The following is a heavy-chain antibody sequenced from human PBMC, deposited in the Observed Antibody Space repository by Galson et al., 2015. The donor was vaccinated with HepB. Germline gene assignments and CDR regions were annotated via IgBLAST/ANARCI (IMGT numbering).Heavy chain of an antibody. CDR3: ARSFVVVPAATNSFDY. D-gene: IGHD2-2*01. J-gene: IGHJ4*02. V-gene: IGHV2-70*04. CDR1: GFSLSTSGMR. Sequence: PALVKPTQTLTLPCTFSGFSLSTSGMRVSWIRQPPGKALEWLARIDWDDDKFYSTSLKTRLTISKDTSKNPVVLTITNMDPVDTATYYCARSFVVVPAATNSFDYWGQGTLVTVSS. CDR2: IDWDDDK.